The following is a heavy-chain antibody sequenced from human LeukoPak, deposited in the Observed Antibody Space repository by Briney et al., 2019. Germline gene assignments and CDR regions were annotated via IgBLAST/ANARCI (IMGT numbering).Heavy chain of an antibody. CDR3: TRTSDILTGYTPREAYYYYYHMDV. D-gene: IGHD3-9*01. V-gene: IGHV3-30*04. CDR1: GFTFSSYA. J-gene: IGHJ6*03. Sequence: GRSLRLSCAASGFTFSSYAMHWVRQAPGKGLEWVAVISYDGSNKYYADSVKGRFTISRDNSKNTLYLQMNSLKTEDTAVYYCTRTSDILTGYTPREAYYYYYHMDVWGKGTTVTISS. CDR2: ISYDGSNK.